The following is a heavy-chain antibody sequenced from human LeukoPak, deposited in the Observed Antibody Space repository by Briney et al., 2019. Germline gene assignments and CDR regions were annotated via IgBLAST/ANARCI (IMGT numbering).Heavy chain of an antibody. Sequence: GGSLRLSCTASGFTLSSYSMNWVRQAPGKGLEWVSYISGISSTIYYADSVKGRFTISRDNAKNSLYLQMNSLRAEGTAVYYCAGTSIAVAGTRGWFDPWGQGTLVTVSS. D-gene: IGHD6-19*01. CDR2: ISGISSTI. J-gene: IGHJ5*02. CDR3: AGTSIAVAGTRGWFDP. CDR1: GFTLSSYS. V-gene: IGHV3-48*04.